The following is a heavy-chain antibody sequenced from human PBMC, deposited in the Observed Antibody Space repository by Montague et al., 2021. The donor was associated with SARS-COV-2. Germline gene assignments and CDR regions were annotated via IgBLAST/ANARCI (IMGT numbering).Heavy chain of an antibody. CDR3: ARLRRPDGYSYWFGP. Sequence: SETLSLTCAVSGGSISSYYWSWIRQPPGKGLEWIGYIYYGGSTNYSPSFKGRVIMSVDTSNNQFSLRLTSVTAADTAVYDCARLRRPDGYSYWFGPWGQGTLVTVSS. V-gene: IGHV4-59*08. CDR2: IYYGGST. CDR1: GGSISSYY. J-gene: IGHJ5*02. D-gene: IGHD5-24*01.